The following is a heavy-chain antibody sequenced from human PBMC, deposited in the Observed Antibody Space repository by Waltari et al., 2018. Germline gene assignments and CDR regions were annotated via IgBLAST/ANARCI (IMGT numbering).Heavy chain of an antibody. CDR1: GGSLSSSSYY. Sequence: QLQLQESGPGLVKPSETLSLTCTVSGGSLSSSSYYWGWIRQPPGQGLEWIGSIYYSGSTYYNPSLKSRVTISVDTSKNQFSLKLSSVTAADTAVYYCAYSSSWYYFDYWGQGTLVTVSS. CDR2: IYYSGST. CDR3: AYSSSWYYFDY. V-gene: IGHV4-39*01. D-gene: IGHD6-13*01. J-gene: IGHJ4*02.